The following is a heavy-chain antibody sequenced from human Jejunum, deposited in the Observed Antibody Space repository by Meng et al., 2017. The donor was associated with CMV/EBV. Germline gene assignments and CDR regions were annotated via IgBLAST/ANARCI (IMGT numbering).Heavy chain of an antibody. D-gene: IGHD2-15*01. CDR2: TRHTGNTYTT. V-gene: IGHV3-72*01. J-gene: IGHJ4*02. Sequence: FSTHYMDWVRQAPEKGLEWIGRTRHTGNTYTTEYAASVKDRFTISRDDSKMSVFLQMNNLKSEDTAMYYCVRGGYCSGGSCSSFDYWGQGTLVTVSS. CDR1: FSTHY. CDR3: VRGGYCSGGSCSSFDY.